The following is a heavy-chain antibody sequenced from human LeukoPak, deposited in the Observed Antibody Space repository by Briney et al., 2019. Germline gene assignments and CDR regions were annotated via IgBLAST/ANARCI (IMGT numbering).Heavy chain of an antibody. CDR3: SGGDSFDY. CDR1: GFSLSTYW. D-gene: IGHD2-21*02. CDR2: IKQDGSEK. J-gene: IGHJ4*02. Sequence: GGTLRLSCAASGFSLSTYWMSWVRQAPGKGLEWVANIKQDGSEKYYVDSVKGRFTISRDSAKNSLFLQMNSLRAEDTALYYCSGGDSFDYWGQGTLVTVSS. V-gene: IGHV3-7*05.